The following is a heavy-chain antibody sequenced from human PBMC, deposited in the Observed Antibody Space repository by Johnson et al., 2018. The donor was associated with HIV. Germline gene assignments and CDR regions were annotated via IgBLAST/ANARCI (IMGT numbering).Heavy chain of an antibody. V-gene: IGHV3-30*04. CDR2: ISYDGSEK. Sequence: QVQLVESGGGVVQPGRSLRLSCAASGFTFSSYAMHWVRQAPGKGLEWVAVISYDGSEKYFADSVKGRFTISRDSSKNTLYLQMNSLRAEDTAIYYCAGSGYGSGSTHDAFDIWGQGTMVTVSS. CDR1: GFTFSSYA. D-gene: IGHD3-10*01. CDR3: AGSGYGSGSTHDAFDI. J-gene: IGHJ3*02.